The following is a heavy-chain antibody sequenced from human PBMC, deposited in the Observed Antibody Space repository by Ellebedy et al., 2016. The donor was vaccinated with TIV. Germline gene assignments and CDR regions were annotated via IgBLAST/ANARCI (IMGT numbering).Heavy chain of an antibody. V-gene: IGHV3-30*04. CDR1: GFIFSDYS. Sequence: PGGSLRLSCTASGFIFSDYSMHWVRQAPGKGPEWVEVISYDGSQEYYADSVRGRFTVSRDNSKNTLSLQMHNLGIEDTALYYCARVQGLGQWKIQAWDPWGPGTLVTVSA. D-gene: IGHD5-18*01. CDR2: ISYDGSQE. CDR3: ARVQGLGQWKIQAWDP. J-gene: IGHJ5*02.